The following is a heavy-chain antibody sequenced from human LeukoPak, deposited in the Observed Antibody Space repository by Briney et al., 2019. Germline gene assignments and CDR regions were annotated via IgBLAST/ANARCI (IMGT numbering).Heavy chain of an antibody. D-gene: IGHD5-18*01. CDR2: INHNGST. Sequence: SETLSLTCAVYGGSFSGYYWSWIRQPPGKGLEWIGEINHNGSTNYNPSLKSRVTISVDTSKNQSSLKLSSVTAADAAVYYCARGSTAMVFWGQGTLVTVSS. CDR1: GGSFSGYY. J-gene: IGHJ4*02. V-gene: IGHV4-34*01. CDR3: ARGSTAMVF.